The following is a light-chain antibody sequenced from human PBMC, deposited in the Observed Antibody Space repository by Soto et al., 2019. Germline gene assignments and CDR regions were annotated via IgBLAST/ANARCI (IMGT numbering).Light chain of an antibody. CDR3: QQYHNWTPQYT. CDR1: QTVASN. V-gene: IGKV3-15*01. Sequence: EIVMTQSPATLSVSPGERATLSCRASQTVASNLAWYQQKPGQAPRLLIHGASTMATGVSARFSGSGSGTEFTLTISSLQSEDFAVYYCQQYHNWTPQYTFGQGTKLQIK. CDR2: GAS. J-gene: IGKJ2*01.